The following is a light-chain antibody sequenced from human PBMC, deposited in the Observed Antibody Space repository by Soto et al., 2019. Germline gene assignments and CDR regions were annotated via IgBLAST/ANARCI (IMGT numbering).Light chain of an antibody. V-gene: IGKV1-27*01. CDR2: DAS. CDR3: QKYNSVPRT. J-gene: IGKJ1*01. Sequence: DIQMTQSPSSLSASVGDRVTITCRASQGISHYLAWYQQKPGKVPKLLIYDASTFQSGVPSRFSGRGSETDFTLTISGLQPEDVATYYCQKYNSVPRTFGQGTKVEIK. CDR1: QGISHY.